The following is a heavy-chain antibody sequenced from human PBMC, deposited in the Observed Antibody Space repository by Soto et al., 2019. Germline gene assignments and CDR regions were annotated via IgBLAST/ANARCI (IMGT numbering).Heavy chain of an antibody. CDR1: GFTFTSYN. CDR3: ARGSSLGFDS. V-gene: IGHV1-18*01. CDR2: ISAYNGNT. J-gene: IGHJ4*02. Sequence: QVQLVQSGAEVKKPGASVKVSCKATGFTFTSYNITWVRQAPGQGLEWMGWISAYNGNTNYAQNIQDRVTMTTDTSTTTAYMELRSLRSDDTAVYYCARGSSLGFDSWGQGTLVTVSS.